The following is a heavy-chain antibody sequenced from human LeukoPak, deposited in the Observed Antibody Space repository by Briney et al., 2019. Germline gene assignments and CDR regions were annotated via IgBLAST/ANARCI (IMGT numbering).Heavy chain of an antibody. J-gene: IGHJ3*02. D-gene: IGHD5-12*01. CDR3: VRGKWLRSGSRGHAFDI. CDR1: GYSFTSYW. CDR2: IYPGDSDT. Sequence: GESLKISCKGSGYSFTSYWIGWVRQMPGKGLEWMGIIYPGDSDTRYSPSFQGQVTISADKSISTAYLQWSSLKASDTAMYYCVRGKWLRSGSRGHAFDIWGQGTMATVSS. V-gene: IGHV5-51*01.